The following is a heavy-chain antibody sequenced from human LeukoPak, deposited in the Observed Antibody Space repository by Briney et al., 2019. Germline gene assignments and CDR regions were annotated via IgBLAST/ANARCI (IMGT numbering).Heavy chain of an antibody. CDR3: ARCITVFGVVIPEYYYYYMDV. CDR2: ISNSDATT. D-gene: IGHD3-3*01. J-gene: IGHJ6*03. Sequence: RGSLRLSCAASGFTFSNYAMNWVRQAPGKGLEWVSSISNSDATTYYADSVRGRFTISRDNSKNTLYLQMNSLRVEDTAVYYCARCITVFGVVIPEYYYYYMDVWGKGATVTVSS. V-gene: IGHV3-23*01. CDR1: GFTFSNYA.